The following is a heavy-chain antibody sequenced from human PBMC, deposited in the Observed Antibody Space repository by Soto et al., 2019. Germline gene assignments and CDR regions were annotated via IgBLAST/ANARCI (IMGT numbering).Heavy chain of an antibody. D-gene: IGHD6-13*01. CDR3: ARDLAAGDH. Sequence: QVQLVQSGAEVKKPGAPVKFSCRPSGTTLPHYYIHWVRQPPGQGLEWLEIINPASGSTNNAQDFQGRVTLTMDTSTTTVYVELSDLRAEDTAIFYCARDLAAGDHWGQGTLVTVSS. CDR2: INPASGST. J-gene: IGHJ4*02. V-gene: IGHV1-46*01. CDR1: GTTLPHYY.